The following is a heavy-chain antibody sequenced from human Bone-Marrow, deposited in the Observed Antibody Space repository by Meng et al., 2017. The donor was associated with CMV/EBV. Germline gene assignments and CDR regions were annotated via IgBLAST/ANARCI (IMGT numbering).Heavy chain of an antibody. CDR1: GGSFSGYY. D-gene: IGHD3-3*01. J-gene: IGHJ5*02. V-gene: IGHV4-34*01. CDR3: ARGQLLITIFGVVSNHWFNP. Sequence: SEPLSITCAVYGGSFSGYYWSWIRQPPGKGLEWIGEINHSGSTNYNPSLKSRVTISVDTSKNQFSLKLSSVTAADTAVYYCARGQLLITIFGVVSNHWFNPWGHGTLVTVSS. CDR2: INHSGST.